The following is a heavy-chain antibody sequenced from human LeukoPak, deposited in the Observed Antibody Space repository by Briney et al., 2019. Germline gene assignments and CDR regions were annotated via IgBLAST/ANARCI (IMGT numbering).Heavy chain of an antibody. J-gene: IGHJ6*03. CDR1: GFTFSSYS. CDR2: ISSSSSTI. D-gene: IGHD3-10*01. V-gene: IGHV3-48*04. CDR3: ARDRHGSGTYYYYYMDV. Sequence: GGSLRLSCAASGFTFSSYSMNWVRQAPGKGLEWVSYISSSSSTIYYADSVKGRFTISRDNAKNSLYLQMNSLRAEDTAVYYCARDRHGSGTYYYYYMDVWGKGTTVTISS.